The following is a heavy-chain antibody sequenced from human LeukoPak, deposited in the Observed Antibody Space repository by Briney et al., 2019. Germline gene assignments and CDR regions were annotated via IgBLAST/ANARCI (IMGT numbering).Heavy chain of an antibody. CDR2: ISGSGGST. CDR1: GFTLSSYG. Sequence: PGGSLRLSCAVSGFTLSSYGMSWVRQAPGKGLEWVSAISGSGGSTYYADSVKGRFTISRDNSKNTLYLQMNSLRAEDTAVYYCAKSLGVVPAANDYWGQGTLVTVSS. V-gene: IGHV3-23*01. CDR3: AKSLGVVPAANDY. D-gene: IGHD2-2*01. J-gene: IGHJ4*02.